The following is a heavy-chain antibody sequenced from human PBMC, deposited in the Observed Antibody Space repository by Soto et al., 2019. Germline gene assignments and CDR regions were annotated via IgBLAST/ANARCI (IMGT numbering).Heavy chain of an antibody. CDR3: ARDFTFGGVIAD. V-gene: IGHV1-69*01. Sequence: QVQLVQSGAEVKKPGSSVKVSCKASGGTFSSYAISWVRQAPGQGLEWMGGIIPIFGTANYAQKFQGRVTITADESTSTAYMELRSLRAEDTAVYYCARDFTFGGVIADWGQGTLVTVSS. CDR1: GGTFSSYA. J-gene: IGHJ4*02. CDR2: IIPIFGTA. D-gene: IGHD3-16*02.